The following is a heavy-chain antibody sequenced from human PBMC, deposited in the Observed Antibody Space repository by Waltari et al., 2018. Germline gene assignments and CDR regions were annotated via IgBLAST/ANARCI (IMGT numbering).Heavy chain of an antibody. CDR1: GGSISSYY. Sequence: QVQLQESGPGLVKPSETLSLTCTVSGGSISSYYWSWIRQHPGKGLEWIGYIYYSGSTNYNPSLKSRVTISVDTSKNQFSLKLSSVTAADTAVYYCARIPRVDFWSGYHYYMDVWGKGTTVTVSS. CDR3: ARIPRVDFWSGYHYYMDV. J-gene: IGHJ6*03. CDR2: IYYSGST. D-gene: IGHD3-3*01. V-gene: IGHV4-59*01.